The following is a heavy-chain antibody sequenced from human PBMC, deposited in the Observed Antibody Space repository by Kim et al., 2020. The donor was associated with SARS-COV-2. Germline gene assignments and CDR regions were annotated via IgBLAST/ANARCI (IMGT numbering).Heavy chain of an antibody. Sequence: GSTNYNPSLKSRVTISVDTSKNQFSLKLSSVTAADTAVYYCARGSVLNDYWGQGTLVTVSS. CDR3: ARGSVLNDY. J-gene: IGHJ4*02. V-gene: IGHV4-59*09. CDR2: GST.